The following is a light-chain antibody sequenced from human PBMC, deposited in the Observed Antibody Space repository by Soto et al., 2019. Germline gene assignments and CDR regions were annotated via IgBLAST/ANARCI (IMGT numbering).Light chain of an antibody. CDR3: SSYSGSSVVI. CDR2: EVS. V-gene: IGLV2-8*01. Sequence: QSALTQPPSASGSPGQSVTISCTGTSSDVGAFSYVSWYQQHPAKAPKLMIYEVSKRPSGVPDRFSGSKSGNTASLTVSGLQAEDEADYYCSSYSGSSVVIFGGGTKLTV. CDR1: SSDVGAFSY. J-gene: IGLJ2*01.